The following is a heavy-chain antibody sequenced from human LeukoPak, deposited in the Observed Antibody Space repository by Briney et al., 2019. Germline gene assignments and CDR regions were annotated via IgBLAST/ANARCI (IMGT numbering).Heavy chain of an antibody. V-gene: IGHV1-46*01. D-gene: IGHD6-13*01. CDR1: GYTFTSYY. CDR2: INPSGGST. J-gene: IGHJ4*02. Sequence: ASVKVSCKASGYTFTSYYMHWVRQAPGQGLEWMGIINPSGGSTSYAQKSQGRVTMTRDTSTSTVYMELSSLRSEDTAVYYCASADDTAAVDYWGQGTLVTVSS. CDR3: ASADDTAAVDY.